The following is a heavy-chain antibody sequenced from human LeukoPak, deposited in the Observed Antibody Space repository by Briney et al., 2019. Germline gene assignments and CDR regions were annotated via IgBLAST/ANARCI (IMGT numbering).Heavy chain of an antibody. D-gene: IGHD2-15*01. J-gene: IGHJ4*02. V-gene: IGHV4-59*01. Sequence: SETLSLTCTVSGGSISSYYWSWIRQPPGQGLEWFGYIYYSGSTNYHPSLKSRVTISVDTSKNQFSLKLSSVTAADRAVYYCARASNAVVAAHYFDYWGQGTLVTVSS. CDR2: IYYSGST. CDR1: GGSISSYY. CDR3: ARASNAVVAAHYFDY.